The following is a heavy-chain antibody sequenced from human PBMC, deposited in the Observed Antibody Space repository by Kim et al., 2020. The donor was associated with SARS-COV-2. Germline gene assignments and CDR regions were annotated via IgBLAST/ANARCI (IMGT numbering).Heavy chain of an antibody. CDR2: ISYDGSNK. J-gene: IGHJ6*03. Sequence: GGSLRLSCAASGFTFSSYAMHWVRQAPGKGLEWVAVISYDGSNKYYADSVKGRFTISRDNSKNTLYLQMNSLRAEDTAVYYCARDRRVTGAPLGYMDVWGKGTTVTVSS. CDR3: ARDRRVTGAPLGYMDV. V-gene: IGHV3-30-3*01. CDR1: GFTFSSYA. D-gene: IGHD7-27*01.